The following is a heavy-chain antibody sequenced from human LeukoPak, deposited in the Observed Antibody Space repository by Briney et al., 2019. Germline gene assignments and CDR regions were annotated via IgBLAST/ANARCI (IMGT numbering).Heavy chain of an antibody. CDR2: INHSGNT. CDR3: ARGGEDIVVVVAAKLYYFDY. J-gene: IGHJ4*02. V-gene: IGHV4-34*01. CDR1: GGSFSGYY. Sequence: PSETLSLTCAVYGGSFSGYYWSWIRQPPGKGLEWIGEINHSGNTNYNPSLKSRVTISVDTSKNQFSLKLSSVTAADTAVYYCARGGEDIVVVVAAKLYYFDYWGQGTLVTVSS. D-gene: IGHD2-15*01.